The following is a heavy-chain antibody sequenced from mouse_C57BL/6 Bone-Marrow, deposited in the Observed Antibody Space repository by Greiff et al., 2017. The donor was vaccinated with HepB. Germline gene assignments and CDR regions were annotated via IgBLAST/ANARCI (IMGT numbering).Heavy chain of an antibody. CDR1: GYAFSSSW. J-gene: IGHJ3*01. Sequence: QVQLQQSGPELVKPGASVKISCKASGYAFSSSWMNWVKQRPGKGLEWIGRIYPGDGDTNYNGKFKGKATLTADKSSSTAYMQLSSLTSEDSAVYFCAWGDLGEFAYWGQGTLVTVSA. D-gene: IGHD2-13*01. V-gene: IGHV1-82*01. CDR2: IYPGDGDT. CDR3: AWGDLGEFAY.